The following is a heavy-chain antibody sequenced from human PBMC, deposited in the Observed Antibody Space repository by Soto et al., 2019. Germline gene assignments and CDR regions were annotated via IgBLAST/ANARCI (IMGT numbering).Heavy chain of an antibody. D-gene: IGHD3-22*01. CDR1: GFSLSKGRMG. CDR2: ISSNDEK. J-gene: IGHJ5*02. Sequence: QVTLKESGPVLVKPTETLTLTCTVSGFSLSKGRMGVSWIRQPPGKALEWLAHISSNDEKTYSTSLKTRLTISKDTSNSQLALTMTNMDPVDTGTYYCARMVFDSSGYYLPGNWFDPWGQGTLVTVFS. CDR3: ARMVFDSSGYYLPGNWFDP. V-gene: IGHV2-26*01.